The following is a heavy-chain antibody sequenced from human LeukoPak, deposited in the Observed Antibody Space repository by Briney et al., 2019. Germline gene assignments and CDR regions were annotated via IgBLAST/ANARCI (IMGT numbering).Heavy chain of an antibody. J-gene: IGHJ4*02. CDR3: ARLSAMVRGPEDIFYFEY. Sequence: GGSLRLSCEASGFSFSTYWMSWVRQAPGKGLEWVANIRQDGSEKYYVDSVKGRFTISRDIAKQSVSLQMNSLRVEDTAVYYCARLSAMVRGPEDIFYFEYWGLGTLVTVSS. V-gene: IGHV3-7*01. CDR1: GFSFSTYW. CDR2: IRQDGSEK. D-gene: IGHD3-10*01.